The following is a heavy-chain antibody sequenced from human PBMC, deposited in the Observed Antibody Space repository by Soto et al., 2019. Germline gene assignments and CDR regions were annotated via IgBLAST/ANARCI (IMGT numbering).Heavy chain of an antibody. D-gene: IGHD3-22*01. J-gene: IGHJ4*02. Sequence: PGGSLRLSCAASGFTFSSYWMSWVRQAPGKGLEWVANIKQDGSEKYYVDSVKGRFTISRDNAKNSLYLQMNSLRAEDTAVYYCARDRTNYYDSSRYFDYWGQGTLVTVSS. CDR3: ARDRTNYYDSSRYFDY. V-gene: IGHV3-7*01. CDR2: IKQDGSEK. CDR1: GFTFSSYW.